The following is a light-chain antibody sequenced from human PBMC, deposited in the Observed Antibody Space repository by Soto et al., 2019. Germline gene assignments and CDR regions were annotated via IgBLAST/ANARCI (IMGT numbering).Light chain of an antibody. CDR3: QQYYTYPIT. CDR1: QGIGSY. Sequence: AIRLTQSPSSFSASTGDRVAITCRASQGIGSYLAGYQQQPGKDPKLLIYAASTLQSGVPSRFSGSESGTDFTLTISWLQSEDFATYYCQQYYTYPITFGQGTRLEIK. J-gene: IGKJ5*01. V-gene: IGKV1-8*01. CDR2: AAS.